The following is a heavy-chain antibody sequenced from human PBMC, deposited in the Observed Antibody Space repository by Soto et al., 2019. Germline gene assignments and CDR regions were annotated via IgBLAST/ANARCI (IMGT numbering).Heavy chain of an antibody. CDR2: INPDGTST. CDR1: GFTFSSYW. CDR3: TRDPPGIGFDF. J-gene: IGHJ4*02. V-gene: IGHV3-74*01. Sequence: EAQLVESGGGLVQPGGSLTLSCAASGFTFSSYWMHWIRQAPGKGLVWVSRINPDGTSTSYADSVKGRFTISRDNAKNTLHLHMISLRAEDTAVYYCTRDPPGIGFDFWGQGTLVTVSS. D-gene: IGHD3-3*01.